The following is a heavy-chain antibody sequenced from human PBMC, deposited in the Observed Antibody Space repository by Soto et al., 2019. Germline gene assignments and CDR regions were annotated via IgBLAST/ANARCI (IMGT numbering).Heavy chain of an antibody. V-gene: IGHV4-4*08. J-gene: IGHJ4*02. CDR3: ASMGYHYGSGSYPLDY. CDR1: GASITQYY. D-gene: IGHD3-10*01. CDR2: VSSTGST. Sequence: SETLSLTCTVSGASITQYYWNWIRQSPGKGLEWIVSVSSTGSTVYNPSLTSRVTVSLDTSKNQFSLNLRSVTAADTAVYYCASMGYHYGSGSYPLDYWGQGTLVTVS.